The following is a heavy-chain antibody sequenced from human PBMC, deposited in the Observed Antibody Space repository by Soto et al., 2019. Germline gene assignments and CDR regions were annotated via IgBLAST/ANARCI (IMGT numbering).Heavy chain of an antibody. Sequence: QVQLVQSGAEVKKPGASVRVSCKTSGYTFTSFGISWVRQAPGQGLEWMGWISAYNGNTNYAQSLQGRITMTTDKSTTTAEMELRGLKADETAVYYCVRLCPTSRAAEHWGQGTLVTVS. V-gene: IGHV1-18*01. D-gene: IGHD6-13*01. CDR3: VRLCPTSRAAEH. CDR1: GYTFTSFG. J-gene: IGHJ4*02. CDR2: ISAYNGNT.